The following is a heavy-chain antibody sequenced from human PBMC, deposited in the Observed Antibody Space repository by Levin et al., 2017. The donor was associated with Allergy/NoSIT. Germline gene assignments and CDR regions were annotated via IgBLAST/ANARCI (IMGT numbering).Heavy chain of an antibody. V-gene: IGHV1-18*01. D-gene: IGHD2-15*01. CDR1: GYIFTSHA. CDR2: IFVNNVDT. CDR3: ARGLHAFDF. Sequence: ASVKVSCKTSGYIFTSHAINWVRQAPGQGLEWIGWIFVNNVDTSYAPNLQGRVSITTDTSTNTAYMELRSLRSDDTAVYFCARGLHAFDFWGQGTMVTVSS. J-gene: IGHJ3*01.